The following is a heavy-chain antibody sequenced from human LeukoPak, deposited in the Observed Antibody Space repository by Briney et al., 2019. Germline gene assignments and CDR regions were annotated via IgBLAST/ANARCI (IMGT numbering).Heavy chain of an antibody. Sequence: SETLSLTCTVSGGSISSGSYYWSWIRQPAGKGLEWIGRIYTSGSTNYNPSLKSRVTISVDTSKNQFSLKLSSVTAADTAVYYCARDQSLRLRFLEGGFDPWGQGTLVTVSS. V-gene: IGHV4-61*02. J-gene: IGHJ5*02. D-gene: IGHD3-3*01. CDR3: ARDQSLRLRFLEGGFDP. CDR2: IYTSGST. CDR1: GGSISSGSYY.